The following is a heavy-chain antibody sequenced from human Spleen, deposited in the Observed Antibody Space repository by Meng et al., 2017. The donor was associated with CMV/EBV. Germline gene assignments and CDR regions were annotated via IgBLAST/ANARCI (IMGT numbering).Heavy chain of an antibody. V-gene: IGHV1-69*05. CDR1: GGTFSNYA. J-gene: IGHJ3*02. CDR2: IIVIFGTT. Sequence: SVKVSCKASGGTFSNYAISWVRQAPGQGLEWMGGIIVIFGTTNYTQKFQGRVTITTDESTSTAYMELSSLTSEDTAVYYCARDLSFTSLYAFHIWGQGTMVTVSS. CDR3: ARDLSFTSLYAFHI. D-gene: IGHD3-3*01.